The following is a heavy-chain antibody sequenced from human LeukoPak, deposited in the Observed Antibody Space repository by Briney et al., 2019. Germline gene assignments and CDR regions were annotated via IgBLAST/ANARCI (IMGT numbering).Heavy chain of an antibody. CDR2: ISSTSTYI. J-gene: IGHJ5*02. Sequence: GGSLRLSCAASGFTFSSYSMNWVRQAPGKGLEWVSSISSTSTYIYYADSLKGRFTISRDNAKNSLYLQMNSLRAEDTAVYYCARDQTAGYSSSWYIIGFDPWGQGTLVTVSS. CDR1: GFTFSSYS. V-gene: IGHV3-21*01. CDR3: ARDQTAGYSSSWYIIGFDP. D-gene: IGHD6-13*01.